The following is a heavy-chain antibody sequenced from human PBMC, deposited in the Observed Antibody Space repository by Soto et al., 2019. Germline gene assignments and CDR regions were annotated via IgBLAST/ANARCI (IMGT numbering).Heavy chain of an antibody. CDR1: GYSFTSYW. CDR2: IYPGDSDT. Sequence: SGESLKISCKGSGYSFTSYWIGWVRQMPGKGLEWMGIIYPGDSDTRYSPSFQGQVTISADKSISTAYLQWSSLKASDTAMYYCAWHAGVLLWFGELSVAFDIWGQGTMVTVSS. V-gene: IGHV5-51*01. J-gene: IGHJ3*02. CDR3: AWHAGVLLWFGELSVAFDI. D-gene: IGHD3-10*01.